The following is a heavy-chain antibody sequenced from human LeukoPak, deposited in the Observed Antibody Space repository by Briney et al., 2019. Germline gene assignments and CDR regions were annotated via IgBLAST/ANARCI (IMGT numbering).Heavy chain of an antibody. CDR2: INPSGST. D-gene: IGHD3-22*01. V-gene: IGHV4-34*01. CDR3: ARGHPRSTYYYDSSGRGDY. Sequence: SETLSLTCAVYGGSFSGYYWSWIRQPPGKGLEWIGEINPSGSTNYNPSLKSRVTISVDTSKNQFSLKLSSVTAADTAVYYCARGHPRSTYYYDSSGRGDYWGQGTLVTVSS. CDR1: GGSFSGYY. J-gene: IGHJ4*02.